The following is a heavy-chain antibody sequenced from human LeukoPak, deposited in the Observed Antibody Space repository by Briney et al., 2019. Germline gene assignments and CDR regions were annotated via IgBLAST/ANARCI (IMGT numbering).Heavy chain of an antibody. CDR3: ARHSTTSMVATSYYYYYGIDG. Sequence: LGESRKISCKGSGYSFTSYWISWVRQMPGKGLEWMGRIDPSDSYTNYSPSFQGHVTISADKSISTAYLQWSSLKASDTAMYYCARHSTTSMVATSYYYYYGIDGWGQGTSLTVSS. D-gene: IGHD5-12*01. V-gene: IGHV5-10-1*01. CDR1: GYSFTSYW. J-gene: IGHJ6*02. CDR2: IDPSDSYT.